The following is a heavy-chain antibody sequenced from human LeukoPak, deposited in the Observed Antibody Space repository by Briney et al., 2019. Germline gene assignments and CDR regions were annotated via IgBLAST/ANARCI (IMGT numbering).Heavy chain of an antibody. V-gene: IGHV3-21*01. Sequence: GGALRLSCAASGFSFSSYSMNWVRQAPGKGLEWVSSISSSSSDIYYADSVKGRVTISRDNAKNSLYLQLNSLRAEDTAVYYCARDRWAAGKLIVTGANWFDPWGQGTLVTVSS. CDR1: GFSFSSYS. J-gene: IGHJ5*02. CDR2: ISSSSSDI. CDR3: ARDRWAAGKLIVTGANWFDP. D-gene: IGHD6-13*01.